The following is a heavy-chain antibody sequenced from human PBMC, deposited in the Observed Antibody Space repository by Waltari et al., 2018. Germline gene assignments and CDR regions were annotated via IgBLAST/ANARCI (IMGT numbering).Heavy chain of an antibody. D-gene: IGHD2-15*01. V-gene: IGHV4-34*01. CDR2: MKHRGGT. CDR3: ARDGCSGGSCYPLDY. J-gene: IGHJ4*02. CDR1: GGSFSGYY. Sequence: QVQLQQWGAGLLKPSETLSLTCAVYGGSFSGYYWSWIRQPPGKGLEGNGEMKHRGGTNYNPSLKVRVTISVDTSKNQFSLKLSSVTAADTAVYYCARDGCSGGSCYPLDYWGQGTLVTVAS.